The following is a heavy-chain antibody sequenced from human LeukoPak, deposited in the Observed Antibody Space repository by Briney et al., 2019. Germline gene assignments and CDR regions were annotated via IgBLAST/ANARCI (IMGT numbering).Heavy chain of an antibody. J-gene: IGHJ4*02. Sequence: GRSLRLSCAASGFTFSSYGMHWVRQAPGKGLEWVAVISYDGGNKYYADSVKGRFTISRDNSKNTLYLQMNSLRAEDTAVYYCASYSGYDSHYYFDYWGQGTLVTVSS. D-gene: IGHD5-12*01. CDR2: ISYDGGNK. CDR1: GFTFSSYG. CDR3: ASYSGYDSHYYFDY. V-gene: IGHV3-30*03.